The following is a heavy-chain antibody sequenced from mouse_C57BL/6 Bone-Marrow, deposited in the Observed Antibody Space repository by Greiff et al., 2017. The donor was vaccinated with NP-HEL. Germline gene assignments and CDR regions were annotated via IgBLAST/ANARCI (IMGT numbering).Heavy chain of an antibody. Sequence: VQLKESGGGLVQPGGSLKLSCAASGFTFSDYGMAWVRQAPRKGPEWVAFISNLAYSIYYADTVTGRFTISRENAKNTLYLEMSSLRSEDTAMYYCARQDDGYYVGFAYWGQGTLVTVSA. CDR2: ISNLAYSI. CDR3: ARQDDGYYVGFAY. CDR1: GFTFSDYG. D-gene: IGHD2-3*01. V-gene: IGHV5-15*01. J-gene: IGHJ3*01.